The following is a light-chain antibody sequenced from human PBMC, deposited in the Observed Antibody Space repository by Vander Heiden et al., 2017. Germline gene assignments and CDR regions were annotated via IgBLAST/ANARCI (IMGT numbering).Light chain of an antibody. Sequence: SYVLTPPPSVSVAPGQTARITCGGNNIGSKSVHWYQQKPGQAPVLVVYDDSGRPSGIPERFSGSNSGNTATLTISRVEAGDEADYYCQVWDSSSDHVVFGGGTKLTVL. J-gene: IGLJ2*01. CDR2: DDS. V-gene: IGLV3-21*02. CDR1: NIGSKS. CDR3: QVWDSSSDHVV.